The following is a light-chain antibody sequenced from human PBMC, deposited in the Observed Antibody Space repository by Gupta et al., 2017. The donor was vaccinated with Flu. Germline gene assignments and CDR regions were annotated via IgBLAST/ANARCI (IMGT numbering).Light chain of an antibody. CDR3: QQRTNWLST. Sequence: PATLSLSPGERATLSCRASESVRSYLAWYRQKPGQAPRLLIYDASNRATGIPARFSGSGSGTDFTLTISTLEPEDSAVYYCQQRTNWLSTFGPGTKVDI. J-gene: IGKJ3*01. V-gene: IGKV3-11*01. CDR2: DAS. CDR1: ESVRSY.